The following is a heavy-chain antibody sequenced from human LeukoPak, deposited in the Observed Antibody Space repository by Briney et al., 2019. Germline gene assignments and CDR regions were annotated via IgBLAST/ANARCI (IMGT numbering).Heavy chain of an antibody. D-gene: IGHD4-11*01. CDR1: GGTFSSYA. V-gene: IGHV1-69*10. J-gene: IGHJ1*01. CDR3: AIDAGDSSASPYFQH. CDR2: IIPIFGIA. Sequence: GASVKVSCKASGGTFSSYAISWVRQAPGQGLEWMGGIIPIFGIANYAQKFQGRVTITADKSTSTAYMELSSLRSEDTALYYCAIDAGDSSASPYFQHWGQGTLVTVSS.